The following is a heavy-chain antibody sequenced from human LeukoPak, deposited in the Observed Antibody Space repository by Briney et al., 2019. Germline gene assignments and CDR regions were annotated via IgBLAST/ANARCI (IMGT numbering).Heavy chain of an antibody. CDR2: IKQDGSEK. CDR1: GFTFSSHW. CDR3: AREGY. J-gene: IGHJ4*02. V-gene: IGHV3-7*01. Sequence: GGSLRLSCGASGFTFSSHWMSWIRQAPGKGLEWVANIKQDGSEKYYVDSVKGRFTISRDNAKNSLYLQMNSLRAEDTAVYYSAREGYWGQGTLVSVSS.